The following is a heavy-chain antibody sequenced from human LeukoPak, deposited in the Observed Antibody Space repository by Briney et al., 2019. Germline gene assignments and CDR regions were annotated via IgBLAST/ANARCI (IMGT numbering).Heavy chain of an antibody. CDR1: GFTFDDYA. J-gene: IGHJ4*02. D-gene: IGHD4-17*01. CDR2: ISWNSGSI. CDR3: AKGGYLYGDYYSDY. V-gene: IGHV3-9*01. Sequence: GGSLRLSCAASGFTFDDYAMHWVRQAPGKGLEWVSGISWNSGSIGYADSVKGRFTISRDNAKNSLYLQMNSLRAEDTALYYCAKGGYLYGDYYSDYWGQGTLVTVSS.